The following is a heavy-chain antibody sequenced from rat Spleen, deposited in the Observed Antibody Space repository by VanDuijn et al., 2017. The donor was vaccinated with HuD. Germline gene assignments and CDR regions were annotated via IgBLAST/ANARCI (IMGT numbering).Heavy chain of an antibody. CDR2: ISYEGSST. CDR1: GFTFSDYY. V-gene: IGHV5-22*01. D-gene: IGHD1-2*01. Sequence: EVQLVESGGGLVQPGRSLKLSCAASGFTFSDYYMAWVRQAPKKGLEWVASISYEGSSTYYGDSVKGRFTISRDNAKSTLYLQMNSLRSEDTATYYCARRSSSSYYWYFDFWGRGTLVTVSS. CDR3: ARRSSSSYYWYFDF. J-gene: IGHJ1*01.